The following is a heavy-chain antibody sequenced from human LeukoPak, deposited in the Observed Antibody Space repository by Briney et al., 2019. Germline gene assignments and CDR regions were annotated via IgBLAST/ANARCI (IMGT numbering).Heavy chain of an antibody. V-gene: IGHV3-43*01. CDR3: AKDRNYCSSTSCYVFDY. J-gene: IGHJ4*02. Sequence: GGSLRLSCAASGFTFDEYTMHWVRQAPGKGLEWVSLISWDGGSTYYADSVKGRFTISRDNSKNSLYLQMNSLRTEDTALYYCAKDRNYCSSTSCYVFDYWGQGTLVTVSS. D-gene: IGHD2-2*01. CDR2: ISWDGGST. CDR1: GFTFDEYT.